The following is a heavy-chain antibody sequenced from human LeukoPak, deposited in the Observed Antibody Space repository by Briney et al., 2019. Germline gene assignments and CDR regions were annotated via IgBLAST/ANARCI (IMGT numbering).Heavy chain of an antibody. D-gene: IGHD5-24*01. Sequence: GGSLRLSCAASGFSLSSYAMSWVRQAPGKGLEWVSAISSTDAGTYHADSVRGRFTISRDSSKNTLYLQMNSLRAEDTAVYYCAKGRGYNYWDGFDIWGQGTMVTVSS. CDR2: ISSTDAGT. CDR3: AKGRGYNYWDGFDI. V-gene: IGHV3-23*01. J-gene: IGHJ3*02. CDR1: GFSLSSYA.